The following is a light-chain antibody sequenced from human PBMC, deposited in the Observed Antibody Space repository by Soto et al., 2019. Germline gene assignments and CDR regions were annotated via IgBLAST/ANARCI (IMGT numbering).Light chain of an antibody. V-gene: IGKV3-15*01. CDR1: QSVSNN. J-gene: IGKJ1*01. CDR3: HHYNNWRPWT. CDR2: AAS. Sequence: EIVMTQSPVTLSVSPGERATLSCRASQSVSNNLAWYQQKPGQAPTLLIYAASTRATGIPARFSGSGSGTEVTPTISSLQSEDFAVYYCHHYNNWRPWTFGQGTKVEIK.